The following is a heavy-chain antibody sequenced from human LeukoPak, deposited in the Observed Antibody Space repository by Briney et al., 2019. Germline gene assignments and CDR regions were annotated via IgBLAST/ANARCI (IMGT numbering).Heavy chain of an antibody. CDR3: ARDGEMATDY. CDR2: IIPIFGTA. D-gene: IGHD5-24*01. J-gene: IGHJ4*02. CDR1: GYTFTSYD. Sequence: ASVKVSCKASGYTFTSYDINWVRQATGQGLEWMGGIIPIFGTANYAQKFQGRVTITADESTSTAYMELSSLRSEDTAVYYCARDGEMATDYWGQGTLVTVSS. V-gene: IGHV1-69*13.